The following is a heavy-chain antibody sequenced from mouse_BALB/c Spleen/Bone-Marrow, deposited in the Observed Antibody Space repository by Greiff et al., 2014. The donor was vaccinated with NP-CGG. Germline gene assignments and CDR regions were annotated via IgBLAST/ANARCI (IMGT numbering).Heavy chain of an antibody. Sequence: EVKVVESGGGLVQPGGSMKLSCAASGFTFSDTWLDWVRQSPEKGLGWVAEIRTKADDYATYYAESVKGRFTISRDDSISSVYLQMNSLRAEDTGIYYCTPHPFDYWGQGTTLTVSS. CDR3: TPHPFDY. J-gene: IGHJ2*01. CDR2: IRTKADDYAT. CDR1: GFTFSDTW. V-gene: IGHV6-6*01.